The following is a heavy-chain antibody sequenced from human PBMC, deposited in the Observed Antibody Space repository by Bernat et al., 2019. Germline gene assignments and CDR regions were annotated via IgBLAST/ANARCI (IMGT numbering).Heavy chain of an antibody. V-gene: IGHV1-18*01. CDR3: ALGSGSYSPFLAGFDY. Sequence: QVQLVQSGAEVKKPGASVRVSCKTSGYTFTSYGVSWVRQAPGQGLEWMGWISAYNGDTNYRQKFQGRVTMTTETSTRTAYMELRSLTSDDTAVYYCALGSGSYSPFLAGFDYWGQGTLVTVSS. CDR2: ISAYNGDT. CDR1: GYTFTSYG. J-gene: IGHJ4*02. D-gene: IGHD3-10*01.